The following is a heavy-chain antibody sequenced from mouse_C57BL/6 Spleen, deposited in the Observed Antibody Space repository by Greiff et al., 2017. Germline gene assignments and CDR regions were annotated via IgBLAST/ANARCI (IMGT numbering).Heavy chain of an antibody. J-gene: IGHJ2*01. Sequence: EVKLMESGGGLVKPGGSLKLSCAASGFTFSSYAMSWVRQTPEKRLEWVATISDGGSYTYYPDNVKGRFTISRDNAKNNLYLQMSHLKSEDTAMYYGARGREGKYDYDENYFDYWGQGTTLTVSS. V-gene: IGHV5-4*03. CDR2: ISDGGSYT. D-gene: IGHD2-4*01. CDR1: GFTFSSYA. CDR3: ARGREGKYDYDENYFDY.